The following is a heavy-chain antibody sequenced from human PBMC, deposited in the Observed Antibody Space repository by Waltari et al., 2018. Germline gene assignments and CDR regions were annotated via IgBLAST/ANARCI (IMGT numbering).Heavy chain of an antibody. D-gene: IGHD2-21*02. CDR2: IYYSGST. Sequence: QLQLQESGPGLVKPSETLSLTCTVSGGSISSSSYYWGWLRQPPGKGLEWIGSIYYSGSTYYNPSLKSGVTISVDTSKNQFSLKLSSVTAADTAVYYCARDSDMVTPGVDYWGQGTLVTVSS. V-gene: IGHV4-39*07. CDR3: ARDSDMVTPGVDY. J-gene: IGHJ4*02. CDR1: GGSISSSSYY.